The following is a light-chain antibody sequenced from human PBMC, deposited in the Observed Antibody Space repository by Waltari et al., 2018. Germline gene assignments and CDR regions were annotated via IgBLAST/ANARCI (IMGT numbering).Light chain of an antibody. CDR3: QQYNYWPPT. CDR2: GAS. Sequence: EIVVTQSPATLSVSPGERATLSCRASQSVSSNLAWYQQKPGQAPRLLIYGASTRATGIPARFSGSGSGTEFTLTISSLQSEDFAVYYCQQYNYWPPTFGQGTKVEIK. CDR1: QSVSSN. V-gene: IGKV3-15*01. J-gene: IGKJ1*01.